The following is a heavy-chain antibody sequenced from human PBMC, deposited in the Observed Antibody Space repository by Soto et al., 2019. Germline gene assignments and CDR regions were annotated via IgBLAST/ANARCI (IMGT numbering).Heavy chain of an antibody. D-gene: IGHD3-10*01. CDR3: ARYLRGGASAYFQH. V-gene: IGHV3-33*01. CDR1: GFTFSSYG. J-gene: IGHJ1*01. CDR2: IWYDGSNQ. Sequence: QVQLVESGGGVVQPGRSLRLSCAVSGFTFSSYGMHWVRQAPGKGLEWVAVIWYDGSNQFYADSVKGRFTISRDNSKRTLYLQMNSLRADDTAVYYCARYLRGGASAYFQHWGQGTLVTVSS.